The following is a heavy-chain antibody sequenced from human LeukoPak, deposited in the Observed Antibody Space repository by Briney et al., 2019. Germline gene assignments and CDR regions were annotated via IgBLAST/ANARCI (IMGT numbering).Heavy chain of an antibody. CDR3: AKSGSYRGYYYMDV. V-gene: IGHV3-23*01. Sequence: PGGSLRLSCAASGFTFSSYSMNWVRQAPGKGLEWVSAISGSAGSTYYADSVKGRFTISRDNSKNTLYLHMNSLRAEDTAVYYCAKSGSYRGYYYMDVWGKGTTVTVSS. CDR2: ISGSAGST. J-gene: IGHJ6*03. CDR1: GFTFSSYS. D-gene: IGHD1-26*01.